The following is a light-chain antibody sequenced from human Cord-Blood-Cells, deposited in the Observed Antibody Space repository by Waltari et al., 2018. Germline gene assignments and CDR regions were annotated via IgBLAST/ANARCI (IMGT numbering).Light chain of an antibody. CDR1: QSVSSY. CDR2: DAS. CDR3: QQRSNWLPIT. Sequence: EIVLTQSPATLSLSPGERPTLSCRASQSVSSYLAWYQQKPGQAPRLLIYDASNRATGIPARFSGSGSGTDFTLTISSLEPEDFAVYYCQQRSNWLPITFGQGTRLEIK. J-gene: IGKJ5*01. V-gene: IGKV3-11*01.